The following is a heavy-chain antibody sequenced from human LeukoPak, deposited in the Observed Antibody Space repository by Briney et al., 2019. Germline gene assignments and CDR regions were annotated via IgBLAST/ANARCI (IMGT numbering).Heavy chain of an antibody. Sequence: GGSLRLSCAASGFTFSSYAMSWVRQAPGKGLQWVSAISGSGGSTYYADSVKGRFTISRDNSKNTLYLQMNSLRAEDTAVYYCAKELSFDFWSGYYNYWGQGTLVTVSS. CDR1: GFTFSSYA. J-gene: IGHJ4*02. CDR2: ISGSGGST. CDR3: AKELSFDFWSGYYNY. D-gene: IGHD3-3*01. V-gene: IGHV3-23*01.